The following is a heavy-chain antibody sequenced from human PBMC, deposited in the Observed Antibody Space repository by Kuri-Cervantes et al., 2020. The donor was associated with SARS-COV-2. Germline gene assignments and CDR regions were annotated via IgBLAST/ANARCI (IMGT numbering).Heavy chain of an antibody. CDR2: IKQDGSEK. Sequence: GGSLRLSCAASGFTFSSYWMSWVRQAPGKGLEWVANIKQDGSEKYYVDSVKGRFTISRDNAKNSLYLQMNSLRAEDTAVYYCAKILLPATYYYYYYYMDVWGKGTTVTVSS. V-gene: IGHV3-7*03. CDR1: GFTFSSYW. D-gene: IGHD2-15*01. J-gene: IGHJ6*03. CDR3: AKILLPATYYYYYYYMDV.